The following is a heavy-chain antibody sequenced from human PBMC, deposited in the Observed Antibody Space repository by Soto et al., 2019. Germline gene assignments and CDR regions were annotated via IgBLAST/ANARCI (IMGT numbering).Heavy chain of an antibody. V-gene: IGHV4-4*02. CDR3: ARGESQQQRDY. J-gene: IGHJ4*02. Sequence: VQLEESGPGLVKPSGTLSLTCAVSGDSIISDKWWRWVRQAPGKGLEWIGEIHHGGNSKYNPSLKSRVIISVDRSKNQFSLNLTSVTDADTAVYYCARGESQQQRDYWGQGTLVTVSS. CDR1: GDSIISDKW. D-gene: IGHD6-25*01. CDR2: IHHGGNS.